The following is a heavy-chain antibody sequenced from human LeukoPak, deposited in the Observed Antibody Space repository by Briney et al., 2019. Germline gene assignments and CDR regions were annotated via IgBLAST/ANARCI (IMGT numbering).Heavy chain of an antibody. J-gene: IGHJ4*02. CDR2: IYYSGST. D-gene: IGHD3/OR15-3a*01. Sequence: SETLSLTCTVSGGSISSYYWSWFRQPPGKGLEWIGYIYYSGSTNYNPSLKSRVTISVDTSKNQFSLKLSSVTAADTAVYYCARTPDRATTLDWSYFDYWGQGTLVTVSS. CDR3: ARTPDRATTLDWSYFDY. CDR1: GGSISSYY. V-gene: IGHV4-59*08.